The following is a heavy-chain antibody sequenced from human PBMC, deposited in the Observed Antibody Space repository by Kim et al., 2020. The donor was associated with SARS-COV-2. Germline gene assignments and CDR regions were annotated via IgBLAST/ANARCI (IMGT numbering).Heavy chain of an antibody. CDR2: IYYTWST. V-gene: IGHV4-59*01. Sequence: SAPLSLTCTVSGASLLLYSLSWIRQPPGKGLEWIGYIYYTWSTNYNPSLKSRVTISVDTSKNQFSLKLSSVTAADTAVYYCAREQFSSSWFNGWFDPWGQGTLVTVSS. J-gene: IGHJ5*02. CDR3: AREQFSSSWFNGWFDP. CDR1: GASLLLYS. D-gene: IGHD6-13*01.